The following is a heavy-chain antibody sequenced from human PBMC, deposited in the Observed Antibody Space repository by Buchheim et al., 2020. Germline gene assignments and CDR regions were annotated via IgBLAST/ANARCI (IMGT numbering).Heavy chain of an antibody. J-gene: IGHJ6*02. V-gene: IGHV4-34*01. CDR3: ARGGGQNDYDFWSGYYGGYGMDV. Sequence: QVQLQQWGAGLLKPSETLSLTCAVYGGSFSGYYWSWIRQPPGKGLEWIGEINDSGSTNYNPSLKSRVTISVDTSKNQFSLKLSSVTAADTAVYYCARGGGQNDYDFWSGYYGGYGMDVWGQGTT. CDR2: INDSGST. D-gene: IGHD3-3*01. CDR1: GGSFSGYY.